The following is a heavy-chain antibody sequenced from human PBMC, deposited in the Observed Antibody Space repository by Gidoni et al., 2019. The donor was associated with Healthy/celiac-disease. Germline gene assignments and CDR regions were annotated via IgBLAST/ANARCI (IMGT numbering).Heavy chain of an antibody. J-gene: IGHJ6*02. V-gene: IGHV1-69*04. Sequence: QVQLVQSGAEVKKPGSSVKVSCKASGGPFSSYAISWVRQAPGQGLEWMGRIIPILGIANYAQKFQGRVTITADKSTSTAYMELSSLRSEDTAVYYCARGAGYYGSGSYYYYGMDVWGQGTTVTVSS. CDR2: IIPILGIA. CDR3: ARGAGYYGSGSYYYYGMDV. CDR1: GGPFSSYA. D-gene: IGHD3-10*01.